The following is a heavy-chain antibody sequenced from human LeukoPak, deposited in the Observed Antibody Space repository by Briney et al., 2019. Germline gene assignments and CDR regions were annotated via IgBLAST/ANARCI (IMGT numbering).Heavy chain of an antibody. CDR3: AKDSFAYSAYTDY. V-gene: IGHV3-23*01. D-gene: IGHD3-16*01. J-gene: IGHJ4*02. Sequence: GGSLRLSCAASGFTFSNYAMSWVRQAPGEGLEWVSTISDSGGSTYYADSVRGRFTLSRDNSKNTLYLQMNSLRAEDTAVYYCAKDSFAYSAYTDYWGQGTLVTVSS. CDR2: ISDSGGST. CDR1: GFTFSNYA.